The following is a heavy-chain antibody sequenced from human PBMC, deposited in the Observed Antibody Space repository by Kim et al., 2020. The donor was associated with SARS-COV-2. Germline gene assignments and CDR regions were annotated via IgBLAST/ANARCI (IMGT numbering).Heavy chain of an antibody. J-gene: IGHJ3*02. D-gene: IGHD3-22*01. CDR1: GFTFSSYG. V-gene: IGHV3-33*01. Sequence: GGSLRLSCAASGFTFSSYGMHWVRQAPGKGLEWVAVIWYDGSNKYYADSVKGRFTISRDNSKNTLYLQMNSLRAEDTAVYYCARDEYYYDSSGYNDAFDIWGQGTMVTVSS. CDR3: ARDEYYYDSSGYNDAFDI. CDR2: IWYDGSNK.